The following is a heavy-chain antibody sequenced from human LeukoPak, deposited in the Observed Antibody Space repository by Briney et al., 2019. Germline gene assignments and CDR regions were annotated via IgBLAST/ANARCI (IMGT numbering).Heavy chain of an antibody. CDR1: RGSFGAYY. V-gene: IGHV4-34*01. CDR2: VNHGGST. CDR3: ALYYHGSGNSLSDS. D-gene: IGHD3-10*01. Sequence: SETLSLTCAVYRGSFGAYYWNWVRPTPGQGLEWIGEVNHGGSTKDNPSLRSRVTISVDKAKNQFSLMLTSVTAADTAVYYCALYYHGSGNSLSDSWGQGTLVTVSS. J-gene: IGHJ4*02.